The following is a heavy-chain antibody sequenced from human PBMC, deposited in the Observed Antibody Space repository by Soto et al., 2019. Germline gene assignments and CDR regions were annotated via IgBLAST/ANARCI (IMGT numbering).Heavy chain of an antibody. CDR1: GFTFSSYS. D-gene: IGHD6-19*01. CDR2: ISSSSSYI. CDR3: ARVTSSGRFGAFDI. V-gene: IGHV3-21*01. Sequence: PGGSLRLSCAASGFTFSSYSMNWVRQAPGKGLEWVSSISSSSSYIYYADSVKGRFTISRDNAKNSLYLQMSSLRAEDTAVYYCARVTSSGRFGAFDIWGQGTMVTVSS. J-gene: IGHJ3*02.